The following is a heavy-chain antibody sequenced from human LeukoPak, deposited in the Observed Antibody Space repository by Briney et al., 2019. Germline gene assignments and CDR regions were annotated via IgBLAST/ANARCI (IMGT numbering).Heavy chain of an antibody. CDR1: GGSISSSNW. J-gene: IGHJ5*02. D-gene: IGHD3-3*01. CDR3: ARAYYDDALNWFDP. CDR2: IYHSGST. Sequence: SGTLSLTCAVSGGSISSSNWWSWVRQPPGKGLECIGEIYHSGSTNYNPSLKSRVTISVDKSKNQFSLKLSSVTAADTAVYYCARAYYDDALNWFDPWGQGTLVTVSS. V-gene: IGHV4-4*02.